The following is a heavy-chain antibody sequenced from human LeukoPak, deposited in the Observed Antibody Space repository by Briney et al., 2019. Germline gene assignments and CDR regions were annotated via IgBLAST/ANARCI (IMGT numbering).Heavy chain of an antibody. CDR2: INHSGST. V-gene: IGHV4-34*01. CDR3: ARGRYSSGWLYVYFQH. CDR1: GGSFSGYY. D-gene: IGHD6-19*01. J-gene: IGHJ1*01. Sequence: SETLSLTCAVYGGSFSGYYWSWIRQPPGKGLEWIGEINHSGSTNYNPSLKSRVTISVDTSKNQFSLKLSSVTAADTAVYYCARGRYSSGWLYVYFQHWGQGTLVTVSS.